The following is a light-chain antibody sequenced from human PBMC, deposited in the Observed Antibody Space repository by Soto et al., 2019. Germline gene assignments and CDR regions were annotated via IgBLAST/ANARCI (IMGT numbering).Light chain of an antibody. Sequence: DIQMTQSPSSLSAPVGDRLTITCQASHDITSYLNWYQHKPGKAPKLLIYDASILEAGVPPRFSGSGSGTDFTLTISGLQPEDVATYYCQHCDYLPIFGPGTTVDFK. V-gene: IGKV1-33*01. CDR2: DAS. CDR3: QHCDYLPI. CDR1: HDITSY. J-gene: IGKJ3*01.